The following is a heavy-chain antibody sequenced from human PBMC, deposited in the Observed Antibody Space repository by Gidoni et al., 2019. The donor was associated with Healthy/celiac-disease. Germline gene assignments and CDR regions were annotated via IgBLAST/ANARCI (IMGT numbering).Heavy chain of an antibody. Sequence: QLQLQESGPGLVTPSETLSLTCTVSGGSISSSSYYWGWIRQPPGKGLEWIGSIYYSGSTYYNPSLKSRVTISVDTSKNQFSLKLSSVTAADTAVYYCASATYYYDSSGYYHSFFQHWGQGTLVTVSS. D-gene: IGHD3-22*01. J-gene: IGHJ1*01. CDR1: GGSISSSSYY. V-gene: IGHV4-39*01. CDR3: ASATYYYDSSGYYHSFFQH. CDR2: IYYSGST.